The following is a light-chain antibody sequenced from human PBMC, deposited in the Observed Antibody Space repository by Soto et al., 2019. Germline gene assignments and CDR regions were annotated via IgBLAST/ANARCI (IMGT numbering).Light chain of an antibody. V-gene: IGKV3-20*01. CDR3: HQYGSSPLT. CDR1: QSILSSS. CDR2: GGP. J-gene: IGKJ4*01. Sequence: EIVLTQSPGTLSLSPGERATLSCRASQSILSSSLAWYQQKPGQAPRLLIYGGPSRATGIPDRFSGGGSGTDFSLTISRLETEDFSVYYCHQYGSSPLTFGGGTKVDIK.